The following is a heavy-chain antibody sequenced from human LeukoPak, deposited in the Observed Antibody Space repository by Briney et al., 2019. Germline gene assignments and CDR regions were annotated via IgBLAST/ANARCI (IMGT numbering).Heavy chain of an antibody. Sequence: SVKVSCKASGYTFTSYGISWVRQAPGQGLEWMGRIIPIFGTANYAQKFQGRVTITTDESTSTAYMELSSLRSEDTAVYYCARDGRGYSYGEFDFDYWGQGTLVTVSS. CDR2: IIPIFGTA. J-gene: IGHJ4*02. D-gene: IGHD5-18*01. CDR1: GYTFTSYG. CDR3: ARDGRGYSYGEFDFDY. V-gene: IGHV1-69*05.